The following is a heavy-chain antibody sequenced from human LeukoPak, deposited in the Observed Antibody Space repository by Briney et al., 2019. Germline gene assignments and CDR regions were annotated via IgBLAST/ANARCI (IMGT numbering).Heavy chain of an antibody. J-gene: IGHJ4*02. Sequence: PGGSLRLSCAASGFTFGTYDMYWIRQAPGKGLECVSSISRGGAYTYYADSVKGRFTISRDDSRNTLYLQMNSLRAEDTAVYYCAKDQNLSGKNPTPFDYWGQGTLVTVSS. V-gene: IGHV3-23*01. D-gene: IGHD5-12*01. CDR1: GFTFGTYD. CDR2: ISRGGAYT. CDR3: AKDQNLSGKNPTPFDY.